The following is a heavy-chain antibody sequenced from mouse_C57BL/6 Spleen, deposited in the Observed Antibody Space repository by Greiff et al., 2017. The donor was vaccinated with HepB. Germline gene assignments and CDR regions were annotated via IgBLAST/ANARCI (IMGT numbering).Heavy chain of an antibody. D-gene: IGHD4-1*01. V-gene: IGHV1-54*01. Sequence: VKLQESGAELVRPGTSVKVSCKASGYAFTNYLIEWVKQRPGQGLEWIGVINPGSGGTNYNEKFKGKATLTADKSSSTAYMQLSSLTSEDSAVYFCARGAGTDYFDYWGQGTTLTVSS. CDR1: GYAFTNYL. J-gene: IGHJ2*01. CDR3: ARGAGTDYFDY. CDR2: INPGSGGT.